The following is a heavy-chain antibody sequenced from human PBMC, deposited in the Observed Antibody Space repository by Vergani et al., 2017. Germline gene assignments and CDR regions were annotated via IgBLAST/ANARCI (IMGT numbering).Heavy chain of an antibody. CDR3: ARDPSPYTYYYDSSGYAFDI. J-gene: IGHJ3*02. D-gene: IGHD3-22*01. Sequence: QVQLVQSGAEVKKPGASVKVSCKASGYTFTSYDINWVRQATGQGLEWMGWMNPNSGNTGYAQKFQGRVTMTRNSSISTAYMELSSLRSEDTAVYYCARDPSPYTYYYDSSGYAFDIWGQGTMVTVSS. V-gene: IGHV1-8*01. CDR2: MNPNSGNT. CDR1: GYTFTSYD.